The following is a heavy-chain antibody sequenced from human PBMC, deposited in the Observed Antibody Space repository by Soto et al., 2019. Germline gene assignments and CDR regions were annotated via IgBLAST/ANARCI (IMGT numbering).Heavy chain of an antibody. CDR3: PRGHNWFDP. J-gene: IGHJ5*02. Sequence: QVQLVQSGAEVKKPGASVKVSCKASGYTFTSYNINWVRQATGQGLEWMGWTNPNSGHTGYAQKFQGRVTMTRHTSITTAYMELNRLTPEETAVYYCPRGHNWFDPWGQGTLVIVSS. V-gene: IGHV1-8*01. CDR2: TNPNSGHT. CDR1: GYTFTSYN.